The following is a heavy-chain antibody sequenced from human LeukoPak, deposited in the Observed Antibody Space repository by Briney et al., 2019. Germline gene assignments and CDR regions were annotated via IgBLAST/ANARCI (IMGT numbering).Heavy chain of an antibody. CDR2: IYYSGST. CDR3: ARDNVREVRGVLYNWFDP. J-gene: IGHJ5*02. V-gene: IGHV4-59*01. CDR1: GGSISGYY. D-gene: IGHD3-10*01. Sequence: SETLSLTCTVSGGSISGYYWNWIRQPPGKGLEWIGHIYYSGSTDYNPSLRSRVTISVDTSKSQFSLKLTSVTAADTAVYYCARDNVREVRGVLYNWFDPWGQGTLVTVSS.